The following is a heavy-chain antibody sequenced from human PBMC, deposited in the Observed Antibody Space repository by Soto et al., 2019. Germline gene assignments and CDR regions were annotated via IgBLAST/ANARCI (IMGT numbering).Heavy chain of an antibody. V-gene: IGHV1-46*01. D-gene: IGHD3-10*01. CDR3: ARDSLGSLLMGGYFDY. CDR2: INPSGGST. CDR1: GYTFTSYY. Sequence: QVQLVQSGAEVKKPGASVKVSCKASGYTFTSYYMHWVRQAPGQGLEWMGIINPSGGSTSYAQKFQGRVTMTRDTSTSTVYMELSSLRSEDTALYYCARDSLGSLLMGGYFDYWGQGTLVTVSS. J-gene: IGHJ4*02.